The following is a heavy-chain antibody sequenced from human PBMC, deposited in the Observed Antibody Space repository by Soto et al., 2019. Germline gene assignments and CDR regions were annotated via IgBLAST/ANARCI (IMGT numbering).Heavy chain of an antibody. CDR1: GCTFSSYS. D-gene: IGHD4-17*01. Sequence: SVKVSCKAFGCTFSSYSISWVRQAPGQGLEWMGGIIPIFGTANYAQKFQGRVTITADESTSTAYMELSSLRSEDTAVYYCARTRPLYDYGDYDDELFFVYWGQGTLVTVSS. J-gene: IGHJ4*02. CDR3: ARTRPLYDYGDYDDELFFVY. CDR2: IIPIFGTA. V-gene: IGHV1-69*13.